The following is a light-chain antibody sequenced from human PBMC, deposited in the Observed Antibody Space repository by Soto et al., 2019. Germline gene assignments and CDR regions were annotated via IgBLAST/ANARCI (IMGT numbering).Light chain of an antibody. V-gene: IGLV2-14*03. J-gene: IGLJ2*01. CDR3: CSYSSGSTPCVV. Sequence: QSALTQPASVSGSPGQSITISCTGASSDVGAYNYVSWYQQYPGKAPKLMIYDVSNRPSGVSIRFSGSKSGNTASLTISGLRVEDEADYYCCSYSSGSTPCVVFGGGTKLTVL. CDR2: DVS. CDR1: SSDVGAYNY.